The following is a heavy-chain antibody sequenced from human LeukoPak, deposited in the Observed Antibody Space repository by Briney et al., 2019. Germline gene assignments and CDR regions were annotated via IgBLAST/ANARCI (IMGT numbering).Heavy chain of an antibody. CDR2: ISYDGSNK. Sequence: GGSLRLSCAASGFTFSSYAMHWVRQAPGKGLEWVAVISYDGSNKYYADSVKGRFTISRDNSKNTLYLQMNSLRAEDTAVYYCAKDRGLRWLQLNFDYWGQGTLVTVSS. CDR3: AKDRGLRWLQLNFDY. J-gene: IGHJ4*02. CDR1: GFTFSSYA. V-gene: IGHV3-30-3*01. D-gene: IGHD5-24*01.